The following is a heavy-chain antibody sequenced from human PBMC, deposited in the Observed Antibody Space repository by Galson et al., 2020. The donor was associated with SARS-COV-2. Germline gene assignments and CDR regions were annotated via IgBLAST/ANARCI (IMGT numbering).Heavy chain of an antibody. D-gene: IGHD3-16*01. CDR1: GGSISSSSYY. V-gene: IGHV4-39*01. Sequence: SETLSLTCTVSGGSISSSSYYWGWIRQPPGKGLEWIGSIYYSGSTYYNPSLKSRVTISVDTSKNQFSLKLSSVTAADTAVYYCARLRGRLDGDYFDYWGQGTLVTVSS. CDR3: ARLRGRLDGDYFDY. J-gene: IGHJ4*02. CDR2: IYYSGST.